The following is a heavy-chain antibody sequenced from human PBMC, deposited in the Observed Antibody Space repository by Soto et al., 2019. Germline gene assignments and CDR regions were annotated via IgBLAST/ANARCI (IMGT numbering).Heavy chain of an antibody. J-gene: IGHJ3*02. CDR3: ASTGWEPSEGNAFDI. CDR2: IYYSGST. Sequence: SETLSLTCTVSGGSISSYYWSWIRQPPGKGLEWIGYIYYSGSTNYNPSLKSRVTISVDTSKNQFSLKLSSVTAADTAVYYCASTGWEPSEGNAFDIWGQGTMVTVSS. V-gene: IGHV4-59*01. D-gene: IGHD1-26*01. CDR1: GGSISSYY.